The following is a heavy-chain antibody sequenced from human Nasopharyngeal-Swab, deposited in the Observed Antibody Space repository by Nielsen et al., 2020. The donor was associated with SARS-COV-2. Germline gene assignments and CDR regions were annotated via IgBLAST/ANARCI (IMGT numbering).Heavy chain of an antibody. V-gene: IGHV3-15*01. J-gene: IGHJ5*02. D-gene: IGHD3-3*01. CDR2: IKSKTDGGTT. Sequence: WIRQPPGKGLEWVGRIKSKTDGGTTDYAAPVKGRFTISRDDSKNTLYLQMNGLKTEDTAVYYCTTVGPNYDFWSGYENWFDPWGQGTLVTVLL. CDR3: TTVGPNYDFWSGYENWFDP.